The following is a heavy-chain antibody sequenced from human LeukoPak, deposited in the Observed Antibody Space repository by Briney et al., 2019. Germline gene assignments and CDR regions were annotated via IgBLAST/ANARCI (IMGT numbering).Heavy chain of an antibody. CDR3: ARDIASMVRGVIKSYYYYYYMDV. Sequence: GGSLRLSCAASGFTFGSYEMNWVRQAPGKGLEWVSYISSSGSTIYYADSVKGRFTISRDNAKDSLYLQMNGLRAEDTAVYYCARDIASMVRGVIKSYYYYYYMDVWGKGTTVTVSS. CDR2: ISSSGSTI. J-gene: IGHJ6*03. D-gene: IGHD3-10*01. CDR1: GFTFGSYE. V-gene: IGHV3-48*03.